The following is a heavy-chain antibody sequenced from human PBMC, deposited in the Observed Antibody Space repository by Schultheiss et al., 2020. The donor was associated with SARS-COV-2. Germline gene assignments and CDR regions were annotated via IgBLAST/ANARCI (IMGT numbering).Heavy chain of an antibody. CDR3: AGMELTGMDV. Sequence: ASVKVSCKASGYIFISYGISWVRQAPGQGLEWMGWINPNSGGTNYAQKFQGWVTMTRDTSISTAYMELSRLRSDDTAVYYCAGMELTGMDVWGQGTTVTVSS. V-gene: IGHV1-2*04. CDR2: INPNSGGT. CDR1: GYIFISYG. D-gene: IGHD1-7*01. J-gene: IGHJ6*02.